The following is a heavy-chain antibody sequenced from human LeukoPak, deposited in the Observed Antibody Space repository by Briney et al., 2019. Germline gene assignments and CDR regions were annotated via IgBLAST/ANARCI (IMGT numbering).Heavy chain of an antibody. CDR3: ARDQLYCTGGYCYFEY. Sequence: GRSLRLSCAASGFTFSSYGMHWVRQAPGKGLVWVSRINRDGSSTSYTDSVKGRFTISRDNAKNTLYLQMNSLRAEDTAVYFCARDQLYCTGGYCYFEYWGQGTLVTVSS. V-gene: IGHV3-74*01. D-gene: IGHD2-8*02. J-gene: IGHJ4*02. CDR2: INRDGSST. CDR1: GFTFSSYG.